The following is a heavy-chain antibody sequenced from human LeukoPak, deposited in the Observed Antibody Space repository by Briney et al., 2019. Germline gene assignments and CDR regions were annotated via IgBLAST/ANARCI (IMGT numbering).Heavy chain of an antibody. Sequence: ASVKVSCKASGYTFTGYYMHWVRQAPGQGLEWMGIINPSGGSTSYAQKFQGRVTMTRDMSTSTVYMELSSLRSEDTAVYYCARIDCSSTSCYAGGFGYWGQGTLVTVSS. J-gene: IGHJ4*02. CDR1: GYTFTGYY. V-gene: IGHV1-46*01. CDR2: INPSGGST. D-gene: IGHD2-2*01. CDR3: ARIDCSSTSCYAGGFGY.